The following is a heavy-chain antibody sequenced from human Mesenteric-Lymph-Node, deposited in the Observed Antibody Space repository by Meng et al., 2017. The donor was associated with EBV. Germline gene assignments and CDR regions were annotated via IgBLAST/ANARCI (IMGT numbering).Heavy chain of an antibody. J-gene: IGHJ2*01. D-gene: IGHD4-23*01. CDR3: ARSRRYGGLDYWYFDL. V-gene: IGHV4-34*01. CDR1: GWAFSEDY. CDR2: INHSGST. Sequence: QVRLQQWGAGLLKPAETLPLTCDVSGWAFSEDYWSWIRQPPGRGLEWMGEINHSGSTGYNPSLKSLVTISVDTTKNHFSVRLTSVTAADTAVYYCARSRRYGGLDYWYFDLWGRGTLVTVSS.